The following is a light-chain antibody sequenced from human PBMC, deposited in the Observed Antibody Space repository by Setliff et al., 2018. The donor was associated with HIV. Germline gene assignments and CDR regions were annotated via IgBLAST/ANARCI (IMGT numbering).Light chain of an antibody. CDR1: SSDVGSYNY. Sequence: QSALTKPRSVSGSPGQSVTIPCTGTSSDVGSYNYVTWYQQHPGKVPKLMIYDVTRRPSGVPDRFSGSRSGNTASLTISGLQAEDEADYSGSSFAGRLHVFGTGTKVTVL. J-gene: IGLJ1*01. CDR2: DVT. V-gene: IGLV2-11*01. CDR3: SSFAGRLHV.